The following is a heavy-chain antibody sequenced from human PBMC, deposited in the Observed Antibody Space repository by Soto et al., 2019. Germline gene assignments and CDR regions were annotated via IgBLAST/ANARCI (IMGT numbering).Heavy chain of an antibody. J-gene: IGHJ5*02. V-gene: IGHV3-30-3*01. CDR3: ARDPYSSGWYSPNWFDH. D-gene: IGHD6-19*01. Sequence: QVQLVESGGGVVQPGRSLRLSCAASGFTFSSYAMHWVRQAPGKGLEWVAVISYDGSNKYYADSVKGRFTISRDNSKNTLYLQMNSLRAEDTAVYYCARDPYSSGWYSPNWFDHWGQGTLVTVSS. CDR2: ISYDGSNK. CDR1: GFTFSSYA.